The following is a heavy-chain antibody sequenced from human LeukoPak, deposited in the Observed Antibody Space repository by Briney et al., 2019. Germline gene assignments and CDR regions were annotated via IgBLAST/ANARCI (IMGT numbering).Heavy chain of an antibody. CDR3: ARPYSSSWGELGY. V-gene: IGHV3-43D*03. J-gene: IGHJ4*02. CDR2: ITWDGDST. CDR1: GLSFGDYA. Sequence: GGSLRLSCEASGLSFGDYAMHWVRQAPGKGLEWVSLITWDGDSTYYADSVKGRFTISRDNINNSLYLQMNSLRPEDTALYYCARPYSSSWGELGYWGQGTLVTVSS. D-gene: IGHD6-13*01.